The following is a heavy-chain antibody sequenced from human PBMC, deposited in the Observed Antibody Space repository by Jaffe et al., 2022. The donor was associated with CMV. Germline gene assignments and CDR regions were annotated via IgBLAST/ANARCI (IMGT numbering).Heavy chain of an antibody. Sequence: EVQLVESGGGLVQPGRSLRLSCAASGFTFDDHAIHWVRQAPGKGLEWVSGISWNGGTIGYADSVKGRFTISRDNAKNSLYLEMNSLRAEDTALYYCVRDVWNAQIYYFDYWGQGTLVTVSS. V-gene: IGHV3-9*01. D-gene: IGHD1-1*01. J-gene: IGHJ4*02. CDR3: VRDVWNAQIYYFDY. CDR1: GFTFDDHA. CDR2: ISWNGGTI.